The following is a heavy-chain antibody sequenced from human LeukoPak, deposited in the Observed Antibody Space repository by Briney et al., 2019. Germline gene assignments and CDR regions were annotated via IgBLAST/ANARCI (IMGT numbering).Heavy chain of an antibody. CDR3: ARVLGYCTNGVCYVFDY. CDR2: MNPNSGNT. J-gene: IGHJ4*02. Sequence: GASVTVSYKASGYTFTSYDINWVRQATGQGLEWMGWMNPNSGNTGYAQKFQGRVTMTRNTSISTAYMELSSLRSEDTAVYYCARVLGYCTNGVCYVFDYWGQGTLVTVSS. V-gene: IGHV1-8*01. CDR1: GYTFTSYD. D-gene: IGHD2-8*01.